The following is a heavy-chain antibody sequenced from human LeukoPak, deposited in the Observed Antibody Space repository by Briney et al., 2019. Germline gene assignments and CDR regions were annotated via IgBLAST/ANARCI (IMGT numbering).Heavy chain of an antibody. J-gene: IGHJ4*02. CDR3: ARHSAARFDY. CDR1: GGSISSYY. Sequence: PSETLSLTCTVSGGSISSYYWSWIRQPPGKGLECIGYIYYSGSTNYNPSLKSRVTISVDTSKNQFSLKLSAVTAADTAVYYCARHSAARFDYWGQGTLVTVSS. CDR2: IYYSGST. D-gene: IGHD6-6*01. V-gene: IGHV4-59*08.